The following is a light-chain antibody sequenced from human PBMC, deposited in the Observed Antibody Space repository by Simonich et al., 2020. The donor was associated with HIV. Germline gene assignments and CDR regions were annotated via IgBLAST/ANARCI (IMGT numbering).Light chain of an antibody. V-gene: IGKV3-15*01. J-gene: IGKJ2*01. CDR1: QSVSSN. Sequence: EIVRTQSPATLSVSPGERVTLSCRASQSVSSNLAWYQQKPGQAPRLLIYGASTRATGIPARFSGSGSGTEFTLTINSMQSEDFAVYYCQQYNNWPLFFGQGAKLEIK. CDR3: QQYNNWPLF. CDR2: GAS.